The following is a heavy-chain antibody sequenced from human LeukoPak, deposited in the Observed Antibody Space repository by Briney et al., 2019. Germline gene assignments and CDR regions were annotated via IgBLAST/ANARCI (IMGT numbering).Heavy chain of an antibody. CDR1: GGTFSSYA. J-gene: IGHJ3*02. D-gene: IGHD3-10*01. CDR3: ARGSYGSGSSPYAFDI. Sequence: GASVKVSCKASGGTFSSYAFSWVRQAPGQGLEWMGGIIPIFATSNYAQKFQGRVTITADESTSTAYMELSSLRSEDTAVYYCARGSYGSGSSPYAFDIWGQGTMVTVSS. CDR2: IIPIFATS. V-gene: IGHV1-69*13.